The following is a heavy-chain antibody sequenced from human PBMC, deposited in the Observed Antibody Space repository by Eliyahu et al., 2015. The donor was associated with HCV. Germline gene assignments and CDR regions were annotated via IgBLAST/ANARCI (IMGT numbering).Heavy chain of an antibody. Sequence: QEQVVESGGDVVQPGRSLRLSCAASGFSFRNYGIHWVRQAPGKGLGWVAFISYDESNKYYADSVKGRFTISRDNSKNTLYLQMNSLRADDTAVYYCAKDWRWNQPNYGMNVWGQGTTVTVSS. CDR2: ISYDESNK. CDR1: GFSFRNYG. V-gene: IGHV3-30*18. CDR3: AKDWRWNQPNYGMNV. D-gene: IGHD1-14*01. J-gene: IGHJ6*02.